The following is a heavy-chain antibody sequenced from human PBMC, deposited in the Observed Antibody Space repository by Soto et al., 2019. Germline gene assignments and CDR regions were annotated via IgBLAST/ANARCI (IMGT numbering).Heavy chain of an antibody. CDR1: GDSISNVNYC. D-gene: IGHD7-27*01. J-gene: IGHJ4*02. V-gene: IGHV4-30-4*01. CDR3: ARVPSGDKVDY. CDR2: IYDGGST. Sequence: QVQLQESGPRLVKPSQTLSLTCTVSGDSISNVNYCWSWIRQAPDKGLEWIGNIYDGGSTYNNPSLTSRVTIAVDTSKNQFSLQLRSVSAADTAVYYCARVPSGDKVDYWGQGTLVTVSS.